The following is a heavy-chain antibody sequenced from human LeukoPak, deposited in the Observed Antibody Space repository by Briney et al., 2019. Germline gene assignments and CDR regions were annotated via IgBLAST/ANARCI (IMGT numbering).Heavy chain of an antibody. J-gene: IGHJ6*02. CDR2: IIPILGIA. Sequence: ASVKVSCKASGGTFSSYAISWVRQAPGQGLEWMGRIIPILGIANYAQKFQGRVTITADKSTSTAYMELSSLRSEDTAVYYCARGIAAAGRPKTAHDDYYYGMDVWGQGTTVTVSS. D-gene: IGHD6-13*01. CDR1: GGTFSSYA. CDR3: ARGIAAAGRPKTAHDDYYYGMDV. V-gene: IGHV1-69*04.